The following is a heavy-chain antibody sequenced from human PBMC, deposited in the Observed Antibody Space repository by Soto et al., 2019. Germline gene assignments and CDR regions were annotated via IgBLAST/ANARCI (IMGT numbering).Heavy chain of an antibody. CDR1: GFNFRGSS. CDR2: ISDSGNYI. J-gene: IGHJ4*02. Sequence: EVQLVESGGGLVKQGGSLRLSCAASGFNFRGSSMNWVRQTPGKRLEWVAAISDSGNYIKYADSVKGRFTISRDNAKNSLYLQMNSLRVEDTAVYYCASSSSYYYFNWGQGTLVTVSS. CDR3: ASSSSYYYFN. V-gene: IGHV3-21*06. D-gene: IGHD6-13*01.